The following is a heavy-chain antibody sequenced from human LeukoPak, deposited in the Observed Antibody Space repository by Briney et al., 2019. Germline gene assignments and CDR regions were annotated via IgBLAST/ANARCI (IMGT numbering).Heavy chain of an antibody. CDR3: ARLSWPGRGSRFDP. CDR1: GGSISGFY. V-gene: IGHV4-59*01. D-gene: IGHD2/OR15-2a*01. CDR2: ISYSGST. Sequence: SETLSLTCTVSGGSISGFYWTWIRQPPGKGLEWIGYISYSGSTNYNPSLNSRLTISVDTSKSQLSLKLTSLTAADTAVYYCARLSWPGRGSRFDPWGQGTLVTVSS. J-gene: IGHJ5*02.